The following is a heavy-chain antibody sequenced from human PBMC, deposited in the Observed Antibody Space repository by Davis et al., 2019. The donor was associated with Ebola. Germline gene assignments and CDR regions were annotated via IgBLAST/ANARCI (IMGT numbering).Heavy chain of an antibody. CDR2: ISYDGSNK. CDR3: ARAGTVCVAHCYYYYMDV. D-gene: IGHD3-10*01. CDR1: GFTFSSYG. J-gene: IGHJ6*03. Sequence: PGGSLRLSCAASGFTFSSYGMHWVRQAPGKGLEWVAVISYDGSNKYYADSVKGRFTISRDNSKNTLYLQMNSLRAEDTAVYYCARAGTVCVAHCYYYYMDVWGKGTTVTVSS. V-gene: IGHV3-30*03.